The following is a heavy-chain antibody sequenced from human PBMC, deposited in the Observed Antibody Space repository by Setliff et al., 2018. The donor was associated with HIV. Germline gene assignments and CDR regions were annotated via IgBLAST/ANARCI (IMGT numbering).Heavy chain of an antibody. J-gene: IGHJ4*02. V-gene: IGHV4-39*02. D-gene: IGHD4-4*01. CDR1: GGSISSRDYY. CDR2: MSYSGSA. CDR3: ARDPTTGVDY. Sequence: PSETLSLTCTVSGGSISSRDYYWGWIRQPPGKGLEWIGSMSYSGSAYYNPSLKSRVTISVDTSKSQFSLRLSSVTAADTAVYYCARDPTTGVDYWGQGTLVTVSS.